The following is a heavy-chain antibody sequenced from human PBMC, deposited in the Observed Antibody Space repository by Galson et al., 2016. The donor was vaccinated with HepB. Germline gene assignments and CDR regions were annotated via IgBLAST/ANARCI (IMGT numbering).Heavy chain of an antibody. V-gene: IGHV3-23*01. CDR3: AKVAYDYLWGNFRFHYFEY. Sequence: SLRLSCAASGFSFSSHAMDWVRQAPGRGLEWVSLVGGNGGGTKYADSVKGRFTIFRDNSKNTLYLQMSSLRVEDTAVYYCAKVAYDYLWGNFRFHYFEYWGQGTLVTVSS. CDR2: VGGNGGGT. J-gene: IGHJ4*02. D-gene: IGHD3-16*01. CDR1: GFSFSSHA.